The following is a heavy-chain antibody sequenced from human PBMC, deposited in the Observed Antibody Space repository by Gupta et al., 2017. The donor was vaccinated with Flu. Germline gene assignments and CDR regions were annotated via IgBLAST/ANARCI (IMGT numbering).Heavy chain of an antibody. J-gene: IGHJ4*02. CDR1: GFALTTSGVR. D-gene: IGHD3-22*01. V-gene: IGHV2-5*02. CDR2: ISLDDDK. Sequence: QITLRESGPTLLKPTQTLTLTCPFSGFALTTSGVRVGWIRQPPGKALERLAFISLDDDKHNSSALKSRRTITKDTSKNQVVLTMTNMNPVDTATYYCARLINYDSSGYYYFDNWGQGTLVTVSS. CDR3: ARLINYDSSGYYYFDN.